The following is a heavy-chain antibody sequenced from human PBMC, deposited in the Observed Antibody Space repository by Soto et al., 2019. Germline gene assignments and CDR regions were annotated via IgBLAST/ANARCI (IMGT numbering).Heavy chain of an antibody. Sequence: GASVKVSCKASGYTFTSYDINWVRQATGQGLEWMGWMNPNSGNTGYAQKFQGRVTMTRNTSISTAYMELSSLRSEDTAVYYCVLWVLEWLPHSFDYWGLGTLVTVSS. D-gene: IGHD3-3*01. V-gene: IGHV1-8*01. J-gene: IGHJ4*02. CDR2: MNPNSGNT. CDR3: VLWVLEWLPHSFDY. CDR1: GYTFTSYD.